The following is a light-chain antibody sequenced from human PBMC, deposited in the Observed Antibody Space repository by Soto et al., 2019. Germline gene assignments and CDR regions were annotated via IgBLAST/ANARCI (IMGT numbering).Light chain of an antibody. J-gene: IGKJ4*01. CDR3: QQFNNYPIT. V-gene: IGKV1D-13*01. Sequence: ASQVTQAAGSVSASVVDRVTITCRASQGISSALAWYQQKPGKAPKLLIYDASSLESGVPSRFSGSGSGTDFTLTISSLQPEDFATYYCQQFNNYPITFGGGTKVDIK. CDR1: QGISSA. CDR2: DAS.